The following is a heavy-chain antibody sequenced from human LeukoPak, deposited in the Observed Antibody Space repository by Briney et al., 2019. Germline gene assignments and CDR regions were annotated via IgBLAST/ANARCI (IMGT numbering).Heavy chain of an antibody. J-gene: IGHJ3*02. CDR1: GGSISSYY. V-gene: IGHV4-59*01. CDR2: IYYSGST. CDR3: ARGHSSTSKYDAFDI. D-gene: IGHD2-2*01. Sequence: SETLSLTCTVSGGSISSYYWSWIRQPPGKGLEWIGYIYYSGSTNYNPSLKSRVAISVDTSKNQFSLKLSSVTAADTAVYYCARGHSSTSKYDAFDIWGQGTMVTVSS.